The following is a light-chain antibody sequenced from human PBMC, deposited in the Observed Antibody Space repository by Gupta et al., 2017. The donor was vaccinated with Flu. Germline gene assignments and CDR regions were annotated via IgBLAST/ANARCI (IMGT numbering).Light chain of an antibody. CDR3: AAWDSRSTASLV. CDR1: RPNIGDTY. V-gene: IGLV1-51*02. Sequence: QSVLTPPPSVSAAPGQKVPISCSGRRPNIGDTYVSWYQLVPVTSPNLPLYENRKRHSGVADRFSGAKSGTAATRGITGLQTGDEAAYYCAAWDSRSTASLVFGTGTKVTVL. CDR2: ENR. J-gene: IGLJ1*01.